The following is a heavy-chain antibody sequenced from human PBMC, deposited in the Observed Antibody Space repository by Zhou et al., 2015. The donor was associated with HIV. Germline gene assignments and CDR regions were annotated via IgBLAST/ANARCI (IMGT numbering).Heavy chain of an antibody. CDR2: VNPNTGGT. J-gene: IGHJ4*02. CDR1: GYTFNGYY. V-gene: IGHV1-2*02. Sequence: QVQLVQSGAEVKRPGASVKVSCKSPGYTFNGYYMNWVRQAPGQGLEWMGWVNPNTGGTKYTQKFQGRVTMTWDTPIGTAYMELRRLTSDDTAVYHCAVSLVGLPGTLRHWGQGTLVTSPQ. D-gene: IGHD6-13*01. CDR3: AVSLVGLPGTLRH.